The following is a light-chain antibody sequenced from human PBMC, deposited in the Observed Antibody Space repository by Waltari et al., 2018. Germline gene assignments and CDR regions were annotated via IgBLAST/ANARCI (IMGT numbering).Light chain of an antibody. V-gene: IGKV3-20*01. CDR3: QQYGSSPWT. J-gene: IGKJ1*01. Sequence: EIVLTQSPGTLSLSPGDRATLSCRASQRVSSNYLAWYQQKPDQAPRVLIHGASNRATGIPDRFSGSGSGTDFTLTISRLEPEDFAVYYCQQYGSSPWTFGQGTKVEIK. CDR2: GAS. CDR1: QRVSSNY.